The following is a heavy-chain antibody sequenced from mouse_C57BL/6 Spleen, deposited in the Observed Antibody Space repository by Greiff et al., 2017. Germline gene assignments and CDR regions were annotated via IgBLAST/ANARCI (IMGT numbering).Heavy chain of an antibody. V-gene: IGHV1-50*01. CDR2: IDPSDSYT. J-gene: IGHJ2*01. CDR3: ARGDYGNSYYFDY. D-gene: IGHD2-1*01. Sequence: VQLQQPGAELVKPGASVKLSCKASGYTFTSYWMQWVKQRPGQGLEWIGEIDPSDSYTNYNQKFKGKATLTVDTSSSTAYMQLSSLTSEDSAVYYCARGDYGNSYYFDYWGQGTTLTVSS. CDR1: GYTFTSYW.